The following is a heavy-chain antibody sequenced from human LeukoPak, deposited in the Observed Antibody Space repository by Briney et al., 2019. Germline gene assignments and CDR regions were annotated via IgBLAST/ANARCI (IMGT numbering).Heavy chain of an antibody. CDR1: GYTFTGYY. D-gene: IGHD5-12*01. CDR3: ARGHSVWWLENYFDY. V-gene: IGHV1-2*02. J-gene: IGHJ4*02. Sequence: GASVKVSCKPSGYTFTGYYIHWVRQAPSQGLEWMGWINPTSGGTNYAPKFQGRVTMTRDTSISTAYMELSRLRSDDTAVYYCARGHSVWWLENYFDYWGQGTLVTVSS. CDR2: INPTSGGT.